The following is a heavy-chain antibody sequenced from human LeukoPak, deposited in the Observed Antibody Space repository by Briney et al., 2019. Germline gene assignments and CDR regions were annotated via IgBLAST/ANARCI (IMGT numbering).Heavy chain of an antibody. CDR3: ARGTYYYDSSGYYYVRPYFDY. J-gene: IGHJ4*02. V-gene: IGHV4-59*12. Sequence: SETLSLTCTVSGGSISSYYWSWIRQPPGKGLEWIGYIYYSGSTNYNPSLKSRVTISVDRSKNQVSLRLSSVTAADTAVYYCARGTYYYDSSGYYYVRPYFDYWGQGTLVTVSS. CDR1: GGSISSYY. CDR2: IYYSGST. D-gene: IGHD3-22*01.